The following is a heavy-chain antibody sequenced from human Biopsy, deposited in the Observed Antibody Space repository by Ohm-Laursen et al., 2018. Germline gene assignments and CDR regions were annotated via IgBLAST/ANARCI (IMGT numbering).Heavy chain of an antibody. V-gene: IGHV1-8*01. D-gene: IGHD3-10*01. CDR2: MNPDSGNT. Sequence: GASAKVSCKPSGYTFTSYEINWVRQATGQGLERMGWMNPDSGNTGYAQNFQGRVTMTRNTSISTAYMELSSLRSEDTAVYFCARADPPLFYYGPGSSNWFDPWGQGTLVTVSS. CDR1: GYTFTSYE. CDR3: ARADPPLFYYGPGSSNWFDP. J-gene: IGHJ5*02.